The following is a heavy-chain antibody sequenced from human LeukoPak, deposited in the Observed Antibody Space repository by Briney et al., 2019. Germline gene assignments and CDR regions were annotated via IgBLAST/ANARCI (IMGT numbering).Heavy chain of an antibody. Sequence: GGSLRLSCAASGFTFSSYAMSWVRQAPGKGLEWVSAISGSGGSTYYADSVKGRFTISRDNSKNTLYLQMNSLRAEDTAVYYCAKDRRLLWFGESATFDYWGQGTLVTVSS. CDR1: GFTFSSYA. CDR3: AKDRRLLWFGESATFDY. D-gene: IGHD3-10*01. J-gene: IGHJ4*02. V-gene: IGHV3-23*01. CDR2: ISGSGGST.